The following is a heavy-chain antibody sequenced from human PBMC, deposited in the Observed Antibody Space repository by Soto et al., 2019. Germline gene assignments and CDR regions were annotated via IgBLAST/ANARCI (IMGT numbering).Heavy chain of an antibody. CDR3: ARKAYGEISYYYYGMDV. Sequence: QVQLVESGGGVVQPGRSLRLSCAASGFTFSSYGMHWVRQAPGKGLEWVAVIWYGGSNKYYADSVEGRFTISRDNSKNPLYLQMNSLRAEDTAVYYCARKAYGEISYYYYGMDVWGQGTTVTVSS. D-gene: IGHD4-17*01. CDR1: GFTFSSYG. V-gene: IGHV3-33*01. J-gene: IGHJ6*02. CDR2: IWYGGSNK.